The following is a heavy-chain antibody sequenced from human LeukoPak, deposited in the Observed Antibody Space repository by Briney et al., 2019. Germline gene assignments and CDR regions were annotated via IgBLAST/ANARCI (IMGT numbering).Heavy chain of an antibody. D-gene: IGHD6-13*01. Sequence: SETLSLTCIVSGGSISSYYWSWIRQPPGKGLEWIGYIYYSGSTNYNPPLKSRVTISVDTSKNQFSLKLSSVTAADTAVYYCARNRGSSWTLYYWGQGTLVTVSS. CDR2: IYYSGST. CDR3: ARNRGSSWTLYY. V-gene: IGHV4-59*08. CDR1: GGSISSYY. J-gene: IGHJ4*02.